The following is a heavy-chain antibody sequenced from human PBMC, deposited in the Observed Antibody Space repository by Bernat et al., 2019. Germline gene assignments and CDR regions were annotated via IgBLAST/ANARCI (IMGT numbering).Heavy chain of an antibody. CDR2: IWYDGSNK. CDR3: ARYHPAAGRAFDY. D-gene: IGHD6-13*01. CDR1: GFTFSSYG. V-gene: IGHV3-33*01. J-gene: IGHJ4*02. Sequence: QVQLVESGGGVVQPGRSLRLSCAASGFTFSSYGMHWVRQAPGKGLEWVAVIWYDGSNKYYADSVKGRFTISRDNSKNTLYLQMNSLRAEDTAVYYCARYHPAAGRAFDYWGQGTLVTVSS.